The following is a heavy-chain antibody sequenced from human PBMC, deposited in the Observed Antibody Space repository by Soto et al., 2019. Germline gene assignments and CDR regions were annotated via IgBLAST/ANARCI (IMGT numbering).Heavy chain of an antibody. Sequence: QVQLVQSGAEVKKPGSSVKVSCKASGGTFSSYAISWVRQAPGQGLEWMGGIIPIFGTANYAQKFQGRVTITADESTRTAYMERRSLRSEDTAVYYCARCTGTTNYYYGMDVWGQGTTVTGSS. V-gene: IGHV1-69*01. CDR2: IIPIFGTA. CDR3: ARCTGTTNYYYGMDV. J-gene: IGHJ6*02. CDR1: GGTFSSYA. D-gene: IGHD1-7*01.